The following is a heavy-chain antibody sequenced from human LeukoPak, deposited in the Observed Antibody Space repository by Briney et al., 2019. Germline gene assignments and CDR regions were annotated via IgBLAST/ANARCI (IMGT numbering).Heavy chain of an antibody. J-gene: IGHJ4*02. D-gene: IGHD2/OR15-2a*01. V-gene: IGHV4-59*02. Sequence: PSETLSLTCVVSGASVSSSHWNWIRQLPGKRLEWIGCLSYTGKTDYTRSLTSRVAISLGTSKNQVSLELRSVTAADTAVYYCSEGYFEPFAHWGQGILVTVSS. CDR2: LSYTGKT. CDR3: SEGYFEPFAH. CDR1: GASVSSSH.